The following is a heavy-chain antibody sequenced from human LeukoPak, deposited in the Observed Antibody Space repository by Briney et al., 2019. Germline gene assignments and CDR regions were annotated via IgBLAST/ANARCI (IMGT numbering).Heavy chain of an antibody. V-gene: IGHV4-34*01. CDR1: GGSFSGYY. Sequence: SETLSLTCAVYGGSFSGYYWSWIRQPPGEGLEWIGEISHSGSTNYNPSLKSRVTISVDTSKNQFSLKLSSVTAADTAVYYCAREGARGGRPFDPWGQGTLVTVSS. CDR2: ISHSGST. CDR3: AREGARGGRPFDP. J-gene: IGHJ5*02. D-gene: IGHD2-15*01.